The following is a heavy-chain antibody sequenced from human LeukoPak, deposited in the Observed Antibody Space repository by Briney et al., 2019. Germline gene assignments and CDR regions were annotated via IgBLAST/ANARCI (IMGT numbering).Heavy chain of an antibody. Sequence: PGGSLRLSCAASGFTFSSHAMSWVRQTPGKGLEWVSVIDAGSSNTHHADSVKGRFAISRDNSKNTLYLQLNSLRAEDTGVYFCAYYDSSGYYYGRLRYWGQGTPVTASS. D-gene: IGHD3-22*01. J-gene: IGHJ4*02. V-gene: IGHV3-23*01. CDR1: GFTFSSHA. CDR2: IDAGSSNT. CDR3: AYYDSSGYYYGRLRY.